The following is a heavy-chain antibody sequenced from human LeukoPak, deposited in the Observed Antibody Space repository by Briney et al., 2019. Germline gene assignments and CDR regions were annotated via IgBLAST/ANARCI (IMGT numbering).Heavy chain of an antibody. V-gene: IGHV3-53*04. CDR3: AREYNSGWVDY. D-gene: IGHD6-19*01. CDR1: GFTFSSYS. CDR2: IYSGGST. Sequence: PGGSLRLSCAASGFTFSSYSMNWVRQAPGKGLEWVSIIYSGGSTYYADSVKGRFTISRHNSKNTLYLQMNSLRPEDTAVYYCAREYNSGWVDYWGQGTLVIVSS. J-gene: IGHJ4*02.